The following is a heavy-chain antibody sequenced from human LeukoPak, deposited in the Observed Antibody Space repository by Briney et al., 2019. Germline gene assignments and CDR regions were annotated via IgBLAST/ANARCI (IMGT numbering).Heavy chain of an antibody. V-gene: IGHV1-8*03. CDR2: MNPNSGNT. D-gene: IGHD2-2*01. J-gene: IGHJ5*02. CDR1: GYTFTSYD. Sequence: ASVKVSCKASGYTFTSYDINWVRQATGQGLEWMGWMNPNSGNTGYTQKFQGRVTITRNTSISTAYMELNSLRSEDTAVYYCARGDYCSSTSCSNWVVPWGEGNLVTVSS. CDR3: ARGDYCSSTSCSNWVVP.